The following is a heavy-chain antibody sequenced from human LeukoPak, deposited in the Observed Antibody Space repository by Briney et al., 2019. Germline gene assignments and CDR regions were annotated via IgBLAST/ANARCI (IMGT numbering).Heavy chain of an antibody. Sequence: PSETLSLTCAVYGGSFSGYYWSWIRQPPGKGLEWIGEINHSGGTNYNPSLKGRVTISVDTSKNQFSLKLSSVTAADTAVYYCASKTYYYGSGSYYRYWGQGTLVTVSS. J-gene: IGHJ4*02. V-gene: IGHV4-34*01. CDR3: ASKTYYYGSGSYYRY. CDR1: GGSFSGYY. D-gene: IGHD3-10*01. CDR2: INHSGGT.